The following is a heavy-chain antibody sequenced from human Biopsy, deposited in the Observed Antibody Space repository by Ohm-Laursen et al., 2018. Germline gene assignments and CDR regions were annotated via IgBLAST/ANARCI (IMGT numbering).Heavy chain of an antibody. Sequence: TLSLTCVVSGGAVNSDTSCWSWIRPAPGKGLEGDGYVFYTGTNDSSPSLKSRVTISLDTSRNQFSLRLSSVTAADTAVYYCARTPRDSFWSGSYKRGLWFDPWGQGTLVIVSS. J-gene: IGHJ5*02. CDR1: GGAVNSDTSC. V-gene: IGHV4-61*01. CDR2: VFYTGTN. CDR3: ARTPRDSFWSGSYKRGLWFDP. D-gene: IGHD3-3*01.